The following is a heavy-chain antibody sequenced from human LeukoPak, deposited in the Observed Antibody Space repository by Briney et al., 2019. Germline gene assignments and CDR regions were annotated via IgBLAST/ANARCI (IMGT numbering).Heavy chain of an antibody. CDR1: GFTFSNHY. J-gene: IGHJ4*02. CDR3: ARGFLAVSGQGAFDY. Sequence: PGGSLRLSCAVSGFTFSNHYMSWVRQAPGKGLEWVPVFYSGGNTNYSDSVKGRFTMSRDNSKNTLYLQMNSLRAGDTAVYYCARGFLAVSGQGAFDYWGQGTLVTVSS. D-gene: IGHD6-19*01. CDR2: FYSGGNT. V-gene: IGHV3-53*01.